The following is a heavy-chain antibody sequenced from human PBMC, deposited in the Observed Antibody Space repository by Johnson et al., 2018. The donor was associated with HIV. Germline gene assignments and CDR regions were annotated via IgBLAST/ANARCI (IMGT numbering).Heavy chain of an antibody. CDR1: GFTFSNYA. CDR2: ISYDGSNK. CDR3: ARVHVRGIIFDAFDI. Sequence: QVQLVESGGGVVQPGRSRRLSCAASGFTFSNYAMHWVRQAPGKGLEWVAVISYDGSNKYCADSVKGRFTISRDNSKNTLYLQMNSLRAEDTAVYYCARVHVRGIIFDAFDIWGQGTMVTVSS. J-gene: IGHJ3*02. D-gene: IGHD3-10*01. V-gene: IGHV3-30-3*01.